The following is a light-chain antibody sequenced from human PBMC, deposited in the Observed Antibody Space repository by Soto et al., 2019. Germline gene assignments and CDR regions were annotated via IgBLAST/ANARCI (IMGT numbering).Light chain of an antibody. Sequence: QSVLTQPPSVSGAPGQRVTISCTGSSSNIGAIYDVQWYQQFPGTAPKLLIYSTYNRPSGVPDRFSGSKSGTSASLAITGLQAEDEADYYCQSYDSNLGVVLGGGTKVTVL. V-gene: IGLV1-40*01. CDR1: SSNIGAIYD. CDR3: QSYDSNLGVV. J-gene: IGLJ2*01. CDR2: STY.